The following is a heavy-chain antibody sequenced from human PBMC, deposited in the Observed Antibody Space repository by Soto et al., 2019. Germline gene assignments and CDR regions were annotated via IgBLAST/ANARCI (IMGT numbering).Heavy chain of an antibody. Sequence: SVKVSCKASGGTFSSYAISWVRQAPGQGLEWMGGIIPIFGTANYAQKFQGRVTITADESTSTAYMELSSLRSEDTAVYYCARDRYCSGGSCYGWFDPWGQGTLVTVSS. CDR3: ARDRYCSGGSCYGWFDP. CDR1: GGTFSSYA. J-gene: IGHJ5*02. V-gene: IGHV1-69*13. CDR2: IIPIFGTA. D-gene: IGHD2-15*01.